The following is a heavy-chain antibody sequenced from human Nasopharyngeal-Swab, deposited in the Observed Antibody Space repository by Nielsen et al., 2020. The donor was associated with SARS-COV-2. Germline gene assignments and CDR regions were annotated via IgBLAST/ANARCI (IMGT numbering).Heavy chain of an antibody. CDR2: IYSGGSST. V-gene: IGHV3-23*03. D-gene: IGHD6-13*01. Sequence: GGSLRLSCAASGFTFSSYAMSWVRQAPGKGLEWVSVIYSGGSSTYYADSVKGRFTTSRDNSKNTLYLQMNSLRAEDTAVYYCAKDPRTYSSSWYFDYWGQGTLVTVSS. CDR1: GFTFSSYA. CDR3: AKDPRTYSSSWYFDY. J-gene: IGHJ4*02.